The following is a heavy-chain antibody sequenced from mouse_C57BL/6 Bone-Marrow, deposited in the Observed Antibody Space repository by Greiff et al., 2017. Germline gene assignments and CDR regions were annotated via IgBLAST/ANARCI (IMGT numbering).Heavy chain of an antibody. CDR1: GFSLSTSGMG. D-gene: IGHD2-4*01. V-gene: IGHV8-12*01. Sequence: QVTLKECGPGILQSSQTLSLTCSFSGFSLSTSGMGVSWIRQPSGKGLEWLAHIYWDDDKRYNPSLKSRLTISKDTSRNQVFLKITSVDTADTATYDCARGDDYDGFAYWGQGTLVTVSA. CDR2: IYWDDDK. CDR3: ARGDDYDGFAY. J-gene: IGHJ3*01.